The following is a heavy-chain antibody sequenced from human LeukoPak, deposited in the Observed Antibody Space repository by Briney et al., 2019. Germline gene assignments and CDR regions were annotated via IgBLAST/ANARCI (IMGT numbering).Heavy chain of an antibody. J-gene: IGHJ6*02. CDR1: GGSISSYY. V-gene: IGHV4-59*01. Sequence: SETLSLTCTVSGGSISSYYWSWIRQPPGKGLEWIGYIYYSGSTNYNPSLKSRVTISVDTSKNQFSLKLSSVTAADTALFFCARGYDIDVWGQGTTVTVSS. CDR3: ARGYDIDV. CDR2: IYYSGST.